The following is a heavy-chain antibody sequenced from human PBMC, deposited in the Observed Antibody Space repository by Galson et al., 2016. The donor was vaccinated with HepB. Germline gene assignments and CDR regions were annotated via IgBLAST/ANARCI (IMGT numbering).Heavy chain of an antibody. D-gene: IGHD2-15*01. CDR3: ATGYCSGGSCYSGAFHI. CDR2: INHTGGT. CDR1: GGSLSAYY. Sequence: TLSLTCTVNGGSLSAYYWNWIRQPPGKGLEWIGEINHTGGTDYTPSLKSRVSISIDTSKNQISLNLNSVTAADTAVYFCATGYCSGGSCYSGAFHIWGQGTMVTVSA. J-gene: IGHJ3*02. V-gene: IGHV4-34*01.